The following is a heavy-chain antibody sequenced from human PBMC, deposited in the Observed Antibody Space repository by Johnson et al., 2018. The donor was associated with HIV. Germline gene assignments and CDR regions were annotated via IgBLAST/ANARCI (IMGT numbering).Heavy chain of an antibody. CDR1: GFTFSNYA. J-gene: IGHJ3*02. CDR3: ARGAAFDI. V-gene: IGHV3-66*01. Sequence: EVQLVESGGGVVQPGRSLRLSCAASGFTFSNYAMHWVRQAPGKGLEWVSVIYSGGDTYYAESVKGRFTISRDNFKNTLYLQMNSLKVEDTAVYYCARGAAFDIWGQGTMVTVSS. CDR2: IYSGGDT.